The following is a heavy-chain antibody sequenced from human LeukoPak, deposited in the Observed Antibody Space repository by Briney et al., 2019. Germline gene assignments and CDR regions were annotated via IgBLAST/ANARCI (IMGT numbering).Heavy chain of an antibody. V-gene: IGHV3-21*04. Sequence: GGSLRLSCAASGFTFSSYSMNWVRQAPGKGLEWVSSISSSSSYIYYADSVKGRFTISRDNAKNSLYLQMNSLRAEDTAVYYCAKGGNVVVVNFMDVWGKGTTITVSS. CDR2: ISSSSSYI. CDR1: GFTFSSYS. CDR3: AKGGNVVVVNFMDV. D-gene: IGHD2-2*01. J-gene: IGHJ6*03.